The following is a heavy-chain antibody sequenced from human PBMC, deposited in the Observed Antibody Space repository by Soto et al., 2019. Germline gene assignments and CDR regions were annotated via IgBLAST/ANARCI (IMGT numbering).Heavy chain of an antibody. V-gene: IGHV3-23*01. CDR1: GFTFSNHA. Sequence: GGSLRLSCAASGFTFSNHAMRWVRQAPGMGLEWVSSISDSGANTFYADSVKGRFTISRDNSKNTLYLQMHSLRVEDTAMYYCARLLSVKAMDAWGQGTTVTVSS. D-gene: IGHD3-3*01. CDR2: ISDSGANT. J-gene: IGHJ6*02. CDR3: ARLLSVKAMDA.